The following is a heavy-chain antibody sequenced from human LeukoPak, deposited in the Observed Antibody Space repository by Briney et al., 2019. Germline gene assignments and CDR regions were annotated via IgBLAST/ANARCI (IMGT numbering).Heavy chain of an antibody. V-gene: IGHV3-30*18. Sequence: GGSLRLSCAASEFTFSNNDMHWVGQAPGKGLEWVAVISYDGSNKYYADSVKGRFTISRDNSKNTVYLQMNSLRAEDTAVYYCAKDREGTTFDNWGQGTLVTVSS. D-gene: IGHD1-7*01. J-gene: IGHJ4*02. CDR3: AKDREGTTFDN. CDR2: ISYDGSNK. CDR1: EFTFSNND.